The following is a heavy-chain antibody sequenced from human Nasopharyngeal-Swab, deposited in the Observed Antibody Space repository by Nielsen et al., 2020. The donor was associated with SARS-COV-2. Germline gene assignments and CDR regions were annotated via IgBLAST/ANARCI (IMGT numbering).Heavy chain of an antibody. V-gene: IGHV1-69*13. J-gene: IGHJ6*03. CDR1: GGTFSSYA. D-gene: IGHD2-2*01. Sequence: AVKVSCKASGGTFSSYAISWVRQAPGQGLEWMGGIIPIFGTANYAQKFQGRVTITADESTSTAYMELSSLRSEDTAVYYCARGRVGVTYYYYYYMDVWGKGTTVTVSS. CDR2: IIPIFGTA. CDR3: ARGRVGVTYYYYYYMDV.